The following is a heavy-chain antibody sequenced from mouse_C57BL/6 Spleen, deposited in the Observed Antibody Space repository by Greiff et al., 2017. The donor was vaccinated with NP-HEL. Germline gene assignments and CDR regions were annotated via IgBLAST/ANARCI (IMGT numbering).Heavy chain of an antibody. V-gene: IGHV1-59*01. D-gene: IGHD2-4*01. CDR3: ARGVYDYDEAWFAY. J-gene: IGHJ3*01. CDR2: IDPSDSYT. Sequence: VKLQQPGAELVRPGTSVKLSCKASGYTFTSYWMHWVKQRPGQGLEWIGVIDPSDSYTNYNQKFKGKATLTVDTSSSTAYMQLSSLTSEDSAVYYCARGVYDYDEAWFAYWGQGTLVTVSA. CDR1: GYTFTSYW.